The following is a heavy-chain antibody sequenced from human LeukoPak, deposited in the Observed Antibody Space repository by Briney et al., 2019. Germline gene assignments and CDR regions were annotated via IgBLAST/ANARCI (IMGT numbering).Heavy chain of an antibody. CDR1: GFTFSSYA. CDR3: ARGGTMIVVVNCDY. D-gene: IGHD3-22*01. CDR2: ISYDGSNK. J-gene: IGHJ4*02. V-gene: IGHV3-30-3*01. Sequence: PGRSLRLSCAASGFTFSSYAMHWVRQAPGKGLEWVAVISYDGSNKYYADSVKGRFTISRDNSKNTLYLQMNSLRAEDTAVYYCARGGTMIVVVNCDYWGQGTLVTVSS.